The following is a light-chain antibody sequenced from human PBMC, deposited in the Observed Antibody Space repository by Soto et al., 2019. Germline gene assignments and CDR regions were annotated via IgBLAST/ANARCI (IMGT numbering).Light chain of an antibody. CDR3: SSYTTISTRL. V-gene: IGLV2-14*01. CDR1: SSDVGAYNY. Sequence: QSVLTQPASVSGSPGQSITISCTGTSSDVGAYNYVSWFQHHPGKAPKLVIYEVTKRPSGVSNRFSGSKSGSTASLTISGLQAEDEADYYCSSYTTISTRLFGGGTKVTVL. CDR2: EVT. J-gene: IGLJ2*01.